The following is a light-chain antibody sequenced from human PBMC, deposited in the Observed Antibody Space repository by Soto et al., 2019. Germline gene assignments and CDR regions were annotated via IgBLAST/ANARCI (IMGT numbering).Light chain of an antibody. CDR2: DAS. V-gene: IGKV3-11*01. Sequence: EIVLKQSPATLSLSPGERATLSCRASQSVSSYLAWYQQKPGQAPRLLIYDASNRATGIPARLSGSGSGTDFTLTNSSLEPEDFAVYYCQQRSNWPPMYSFGQGTKLEIK. J-gene: IGKJ2*03. CDR1: QSVSSY. CDR3: QQRSNWPPMYS.